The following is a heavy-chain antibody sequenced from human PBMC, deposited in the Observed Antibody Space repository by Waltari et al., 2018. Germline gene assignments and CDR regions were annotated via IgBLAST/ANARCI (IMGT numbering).Heavy chain of an antibody. CDR1: GFTFSDHY. Sequence: VQLVESGGGVVQPGRSLRLSCAASGFTFSDHYMDWVRQAPGKGLEWVGRTRNKANSYTTVDAAAVKGRCTISRYDAKNSLYLQMNSLKTDDTAVYYWASLHGDYVHFDYWGQVTLVTVSA. V-gene: IGHV3-72*01. CDR3: ASLHGDYVHFDY. D-gene: IGHD4-17*01. CDR2: TRNKANSYTT. J-gene: IGHJ4*02.